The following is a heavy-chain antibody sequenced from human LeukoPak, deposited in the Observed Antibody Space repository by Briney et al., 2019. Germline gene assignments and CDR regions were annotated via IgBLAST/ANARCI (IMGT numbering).Heavy chain of an antibody. D-gene: IGHD2-21*01. J-gene: IGHJ4*02. V-gene: IGHV4-30-2*01. CDR1: GGSISSGGYY. Sequence: SQTLSLTCTVSGGSISSGGYYWSWIRQPPGKGLEWIGYIYHSGSTYYNPSLKSRVTISVDRSKNQFSLKLSSVTAADTAVYYCAREQAYCGGDCYPYYFDYWGQGTLVTVSS. CDR3: AREQAYCGGDCYPYYFDY. CDR2: IYHSGST.